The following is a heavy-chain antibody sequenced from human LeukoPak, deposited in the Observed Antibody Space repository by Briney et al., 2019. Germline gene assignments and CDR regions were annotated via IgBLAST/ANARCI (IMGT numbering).Heavy chain of an antibody. D-gene: IGHD6-13*01. CDR2: IRYDGSNK. V-gene: IGHV3-30*02. Sequence: GGSLRLSCAASGFTFSSYGMHWVRQAPGKGLGWVAFIRYDGSNKYYADSVKGRFTISRDNSKNTLYLQMNSLRAEDTAVYYCAKPYSSSWFDFFDYWGQGTLVTVSS. CDR3: AKPYSSSWFDFFDY. CDR1: GFTFSSYG. J-gene: IGHJ4*02.